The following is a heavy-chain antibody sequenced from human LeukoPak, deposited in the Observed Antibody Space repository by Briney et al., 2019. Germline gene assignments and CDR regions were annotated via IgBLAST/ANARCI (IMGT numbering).Heavy chain of an antibody. CDR2: ISSSSSYI. J-gene: IGHJ4*02. CDR1: GATFSKYG. CDR3: ARHHKDILTDY. Sequence: GGSLRLSCAASGATFSKYGMKWVRQAPGKGLEWVSSISSSSSYIYYADSVKGRFTISRDNAKNSLYLQMNSLRAEDTAVYYCARHHKDILTDYWGQGTLVTVSS. V-gene: IGHV3-21*01. D-gene: IGHD3-9*01.